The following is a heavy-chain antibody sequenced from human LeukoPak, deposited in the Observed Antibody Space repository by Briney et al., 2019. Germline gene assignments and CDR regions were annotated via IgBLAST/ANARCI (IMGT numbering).Heavy chain of an antibody. CDR1: GGSIDSTNW. V-gene: IGHV4/OR15-8*01. CDR2: INHSGST. J-gene: IGHJ6*02. Sequence: KSSETLSLTCDVSGGSIDSTNWWNWIRQPPGKGLEWIGEINHSGSTNYNPSLKSRVTISVDTSKNQFSLKLSSVTAADTAVYYCAGRRIVGATSYYYYGMDVWGQGTTVTVSS. D-gene: IGHD1-26*01. CDR3: AGRRIVGATSYYYYGMDV.